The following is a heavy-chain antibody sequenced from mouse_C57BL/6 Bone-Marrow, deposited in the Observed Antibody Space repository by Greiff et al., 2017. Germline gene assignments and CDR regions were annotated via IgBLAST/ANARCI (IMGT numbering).Heavy chain of an antibody. CDR1: GYTFTDYY. D-gene: IGHD4-1*01. CDR3: ARRNCHDV. J-gene: IGHJ1*03. Sequence: VQLQQSGPELVKPGASVKISCKASGYTFTDYYITWVKQRPGQGLAWIGWIFPGSGSTYYNEKFKGKATLTVDNSSSTAYMLLSSLTSEDYAVYFGARRNCHDVWGTGTTVTVSS. CDR2: IFPGSGST. V-gene: IGHV1-75*01.